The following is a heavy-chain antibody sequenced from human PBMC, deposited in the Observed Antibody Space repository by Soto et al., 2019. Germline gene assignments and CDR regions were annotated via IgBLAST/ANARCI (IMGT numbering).Heavy chain of an antibody. D-gene: IGHD2-21*01. Sequence: SETLSFTCTVSGGSISTVSSYWGWIRQPPGKGLEWIGSIYFIGSSYSNPSLKSRVTMSADTSNNQFSLNLSSVTAADTAVYFCARQDDKSCSTSWGQGTLVTVSS. CDR2: IYFIGSS. CDR1: GGSISTVSSY. CDR3: ARQDDKSCSTS. V-gene: IGHV4-39*01. J-gene: IGHJ4*01.